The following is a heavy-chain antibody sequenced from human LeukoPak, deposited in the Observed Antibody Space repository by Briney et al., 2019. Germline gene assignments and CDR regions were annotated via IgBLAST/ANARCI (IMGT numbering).Heavy chain of an antibody. D-gene: IGHD2-21*02. V-gene: IGHV3-53*01. Sequence: GGSLRLSCAASGFTVSSNDMAWVRQAPGKGLEWVSVFYSGGSTYYADSVKGRFTVSRDNSKNTLYLQLNSLRAEDTAVYYCARVDSRNTYCGGDCLSGFDYWGQGTLVTVSS. J-gene: IGHJ4*02. CDR3: ARVDSRNTYCGGDCLSGFDY. CDR2: FYSGGST. CDR1: GFTVSSND.